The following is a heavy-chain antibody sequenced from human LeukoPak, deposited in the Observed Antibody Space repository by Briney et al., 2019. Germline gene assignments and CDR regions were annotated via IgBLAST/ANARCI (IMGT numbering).Heavy chain of an antibody. CDR3: ARARDYYDSSGYYNY. V-gene: IGHV1-18*01. Sequence: ASVKVSCKASGYTFTSYGISWVRQAPGQGLEWMGWISAYNGNTNYAQKLQGRVTMTTDTSTSTAYMELRSLRSDDTAAYYCARARDYYDSSGYYNYWGQGTLVTVSS. D-gene: IGHD3-22*01. J-gene: IGHJ4*02. CDR1: GYTFTSYG. CDR2: ISAYNGNT.